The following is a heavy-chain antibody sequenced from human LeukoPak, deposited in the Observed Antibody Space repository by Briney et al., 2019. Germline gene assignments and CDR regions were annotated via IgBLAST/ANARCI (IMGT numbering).Heavy chain of an antibody. CDR2: IIPIFGTA. CDR3: ARGTTVATPPDY. D-gene: IGHD4-23*01. V-gene: IGHV1-69*05. J-gene: IGHJ4*02. Sequence: SVKVSCKASGGTFSSYAISWVRQAPGQGLEWMGGIIPIFGTANYAQKFQGRVTITTDESTSTAYMELSSLRSEDTAVYYCARGTTVATPPDYWGQGTLVTVSS. CDR1: GGTFSSYA.